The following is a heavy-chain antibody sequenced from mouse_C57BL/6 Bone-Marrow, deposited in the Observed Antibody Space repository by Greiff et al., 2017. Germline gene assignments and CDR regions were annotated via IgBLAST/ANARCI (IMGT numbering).Heavy chain of an antibody. Sequence: EVQLQESGGDLVKPGGSLKLSCAASGFTFSSYGMSWVRQTPDKRLEWVATISSGGSYHYYTDSVKGRFTISRDNAKNSLYLHRGSLKSEDTSMYYCAGQYYCSSYDWYFDVWGTGTTVTVSS. CDR3: AGQYYCSSYDWYFDV. CDR1: GFTFSSYG. CDR2: ISSGGSYH. V-gene: IGHV5-6*01. D-gene: IGHD1-1*01. J-gene: IGHJ1*03.